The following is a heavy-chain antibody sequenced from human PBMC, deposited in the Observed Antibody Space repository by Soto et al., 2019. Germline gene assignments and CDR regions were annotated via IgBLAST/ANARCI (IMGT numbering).Heavy chain of an antibody. V-gene: IGHV3-21*01. CDR3: AREAFRGDFWKTQNYYMDV. Sequence: GGSLRLSCAASGFTFSSYSMNWVRQAPGKGLEWVSSISSSSSYIYYADSVKGRFTISRDNAKNSLYLQMNSLRAEDTAVYYCAREAFRGDFWKTQNYYMDVWGKGTTVTVSS. D-gene: IGHD3-3*01. CDR2: ISSSSSYI. J-gene: IGHJ6*03. CDR1: GFTFSSYS.